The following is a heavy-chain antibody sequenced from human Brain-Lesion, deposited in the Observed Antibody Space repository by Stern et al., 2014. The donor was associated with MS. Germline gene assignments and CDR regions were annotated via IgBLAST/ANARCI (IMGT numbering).Heavy chain of an antibody. V-gene: IGHV1-2*04. Sequence: VQLVESGAEVKKPGASVKVSCKASGYTFTGYYMNWVRQAPGQGLEWMGWMTPKSGGTKYAQKFQGWVTMTRNTSINTAFMELSRVGSDDTAVYYCATYYYDSTGYNDFWGQGTLVTVSS. CDR3: ATYYYDSTGYNDF. CDR2: MTPKSGGT. J-gene: IGHJ4*02. CDR1: GYTFTGYY. D-gene: IGHD3-22*01.